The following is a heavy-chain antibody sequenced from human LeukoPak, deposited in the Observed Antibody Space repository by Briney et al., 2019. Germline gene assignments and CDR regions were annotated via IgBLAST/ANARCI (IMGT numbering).Heavy chain of an antibody. CDR2: IQSSGTT. V-gene: IGHV4-61*02. CDR1: GGSISSGNYY. D-gene: IGHD3-10*01. J-gene: IGHJ5*02. CDR3: ARGVSQVRGMWFDP. Sequence: PSETLSLTCTVSGGSISSGNYYWSWIRQPAGKGLEWIGRIQSSGTTDYNPSLRSRVTISVDTSKNHLSLKVNSVTAADTVIYYCARGVSQVRGMWFDPWGQGTLVTVSS.